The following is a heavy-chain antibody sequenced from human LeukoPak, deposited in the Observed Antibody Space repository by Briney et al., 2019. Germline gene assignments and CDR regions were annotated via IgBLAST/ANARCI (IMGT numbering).Heavy chain of an antibody. CDR1: GYTVTGYY. Sequence: GASVKVSCKASGYTVTGYYMHWVRQAPGQGLEWMGWINPNSGGTNYAQKFQGRVTMTRDTSISTAYMELSRLRSDDTAVYYCARKYSSSLPSYYYYGMDVWGQGTTVTVSS. CDR3: ARKYSSSLPSYYYYGMDV. V-gene: IGHV1-2*02. J-gene: IGHJ6*02. CDR2: INPNSGGT. D-gene: IGHD6-13*01.